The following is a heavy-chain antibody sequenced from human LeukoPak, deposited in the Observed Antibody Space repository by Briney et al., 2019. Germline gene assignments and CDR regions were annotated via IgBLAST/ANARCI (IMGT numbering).Heavy chain of an antibody. CDR1: GFTFSSYW. J-gene: IGHJ4*02. CDR2: ISSSSSYI. CDR3: AREGSLVVVPAALDY. D-gene: IGHD2-2*01. V-gene: IGHV3-21*01. Sequence: PGGSLRLSCAASGFTFSSYWMTWVRQAPGKGLEWVSSISSSSSYIYYADSVKGRFTISRDNAKNSLYLQMNSLRAEDTAVYYCAREGSLVVVPAALDYWGQGTLVTVSS.